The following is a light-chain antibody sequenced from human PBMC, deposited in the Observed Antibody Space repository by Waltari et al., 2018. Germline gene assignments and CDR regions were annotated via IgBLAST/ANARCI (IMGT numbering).Light chain of an antibody. V-gene: IGKV3-20*01. CDR1: QRVSRF. Sequence: EIVLTQSPGTLSLSPGERGPLPCRASQRVSRFLAWYQQKPGQAPRLLIYGASTRATGIPDRFSGSGSGTDFSLTISRLEPEDFAVYYCQKYDRLPAAFGQGTKVEIK. CDR3: QKYDRLPAA. J-gene: IGKJ1*01. CDR2: GAS.